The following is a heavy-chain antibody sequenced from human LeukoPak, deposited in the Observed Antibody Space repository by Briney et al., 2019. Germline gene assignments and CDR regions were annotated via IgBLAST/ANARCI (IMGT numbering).Heavy chain of an antibody. Sequence: SVKVSCKASGYTFTSYGLSWVRHAPGQGLEGLGWINAYNGNTNYAQKLQRRVTMPTDPPTSTAYMEPRSLRFDDTAVYYCARRQGTTLSFDYWGQGTLVTVSS. D-gene: IGHD1-1*01. V-gene: IGHV1-18*01. J-gene: IGHJ4*02. CDR2: INAYNGNT. CDR1: GYTFTSYG. CDR3: ARRQGTTLSFDY.